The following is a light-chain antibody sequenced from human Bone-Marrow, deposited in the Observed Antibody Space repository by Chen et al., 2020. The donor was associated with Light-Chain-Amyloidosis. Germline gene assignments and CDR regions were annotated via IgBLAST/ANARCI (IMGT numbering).Light chain of an antibody. CDR3: SSYSSSNTPWV. V-gene: IGLV2-14*01. Sequence: QSALTQPASVSGSPGQSITISCTGTRSDIGAYKYVSWYQQYPGKPPKLIIYEGTYRPSGVSNRFSGSKSGDTASLTVSGLQAGDEADYYCSSYSSSNTPWVFGGGTKLTVL. CDR1: RSDIGAYKY. J-gene: IGLJ3*02. CDR2: EGT.